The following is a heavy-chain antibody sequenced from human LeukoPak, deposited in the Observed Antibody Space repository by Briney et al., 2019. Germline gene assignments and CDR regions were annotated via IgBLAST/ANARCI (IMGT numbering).Heavy chain of an antibody. CDR2: IYTSGST. CDR1: GGSISSGSYY. D-gene: IGHD1-26*01. Sequence: SQTLSLTCTVSGGSISSGSYYWSWIRQPAGKGLEWIGRIYTSGSTNYNPSLKSRVTISVDTPKNQFSLKLSSVTAADTAVYYCARGSRSYGLDYWGQGTLVTVSS. J-gene: IGHJ4*02. V-gene: IGHV4-61*02. CDR3: ARGSRSYGLDY.